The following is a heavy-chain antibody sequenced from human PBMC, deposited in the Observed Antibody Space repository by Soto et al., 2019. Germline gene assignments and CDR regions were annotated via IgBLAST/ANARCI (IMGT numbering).Heavy chain of an antibody. CDR1: GYTFGSYW. CDR2: IKQDGIEK. J-gene: IGHJ6*02. CDR3: ARGRGMDV. V-gene: IGHV3-7*01. Sequence: VQLVQSGAEVKKPGASVKVSCKASGYTFGSYWMSWVRQAPGKGLEWVANIKQDGIEKYYVDSVKSLFTNARDNAKNSLYLQMNSLRAEDTAVYYWARGRGMDVWGQGTTVTVSS.